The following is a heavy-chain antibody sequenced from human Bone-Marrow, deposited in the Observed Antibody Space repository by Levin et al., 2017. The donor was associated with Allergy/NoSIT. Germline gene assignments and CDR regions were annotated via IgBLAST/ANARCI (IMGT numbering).Heavy chain of an antibody. CDR2: ISYDGSNK. D-gene: IGHD6-13*01. CDR3: ARGHRIAAFDY. Sequence: LSLTCAASGFTFSSYAMHWVRQAPGKGLEWVAVISYDGSNKYYADSVKGRFTISRDNSKNTLYLQMNSLRAEDTAVYYCARGHRIAAFDYWGQGTLVTVSS. V-gene: IGHV3-30*04. CDR1: GFTFSSYA. J-gene: IGHJ4*02.